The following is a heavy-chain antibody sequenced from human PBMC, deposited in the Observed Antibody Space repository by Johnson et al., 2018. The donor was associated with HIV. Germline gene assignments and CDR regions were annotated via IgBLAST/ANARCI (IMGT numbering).Heavy chain of an antibody. CDR1: GFTFSRTW. V-gene: IGHV3-15*01. CDR2: IKSKNDGGTI. CDR3: ATGGGPAYEI. D-gene: IGHD3-10*01. Sequence: VQLVESGGGLVRPGGSLRLSCAASGFTFSRTWMGWVRHAPGRGLEWVGRIKSKNDGGTIDYGAPVKGRFTISRDDSNNTLYLQMNSLRAEDTAVYYCATGGGPAYEIWGQGTMVTVSS. J-gene: IGHJ3*02.